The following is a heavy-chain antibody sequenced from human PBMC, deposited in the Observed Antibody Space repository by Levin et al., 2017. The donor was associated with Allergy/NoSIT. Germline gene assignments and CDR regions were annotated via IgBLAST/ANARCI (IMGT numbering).Heavy chain of an antibody. V-gene: IGHV4-34*01. CDR2: INHSGGT. J-gene: IGHJ6*02. CDR3: ARGYFGSGTSPFTYNYGMDV. CDR1: GGSFSDYY. D-gene: IGHD3-10*01. Sequence: SETLSLTCAVYGGSFSDYYWSWIRQPPGKGLEWIGEINHSGGTNYNPSLKSRVTISVDTSKHHLSLRVSSVTAADTAVYYCARGYFGSGTSPFTYNYGMDVWGQGTTVTVSS.